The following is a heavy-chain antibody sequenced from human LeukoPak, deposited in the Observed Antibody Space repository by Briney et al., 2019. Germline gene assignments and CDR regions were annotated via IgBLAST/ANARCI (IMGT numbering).Heavy chain of an antibody. J-gene: IGHJ6*03. V-gene: IGHV3-48*01. CDR1: GFTFSDYS. Sequence: PGGSLRLSCAASGFTFSDYSMNWVRQAPGKGLEWVSYISSSSKTVYYADSVKGRFTISRDNARNSLYLQMNSLGPEDTAVYYCARDPYSGNYGNYYYYYMDVWGKGTTVTISS. D-gene: IGHD1-26*01. CDR3: ARDPYSGNYGNYYYYYMDV. CDR2: ISSSSKTV.